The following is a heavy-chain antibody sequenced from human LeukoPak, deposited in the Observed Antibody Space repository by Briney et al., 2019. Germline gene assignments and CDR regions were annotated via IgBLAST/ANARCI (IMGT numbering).Heavy chain of an antibody. CDR1: GFTFSSYG. V-gene: IGHV3-30*02. CDR3: AKDYCSSTSCYNNYFDY. Sequence: SGGSLRLSCAASGFTFSSYGMHWVRQAPGKGLEWVAFIRYDGSNKYYADSVKGRFTISRDNSMNTLYLQMNSLRAEDTAVYYCAKDYCSSTSCYNNYFDYWGQGTLVTVSS. D-gene: IGHD2-2*02. J-gene: IGHJ4*02. CDR2: IRYDGSNK.